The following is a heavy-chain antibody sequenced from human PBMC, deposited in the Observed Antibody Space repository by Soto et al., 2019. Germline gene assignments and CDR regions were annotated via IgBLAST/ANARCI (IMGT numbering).Heavy chain of an antibody. J-gene: IGHJ6*02. CDR3: ARDWNPSGYYTVMSGMDV. V-gene: IGHV4-30-4*01. Sequence: SETLSLTCTVSGGSISSGDYYWSWTRQPPGKGLEWIGYIYYSGSTYYNPSLKSRVTISVDTSKNQFSLKLSSVTAADTAVYYCARDWNPSGYYTVMSGMDVWGQGTTVTVSS. CDR1: GGSISSGDYY. CDR2: IYYSGST. D-gene: IGHD3-3*01.